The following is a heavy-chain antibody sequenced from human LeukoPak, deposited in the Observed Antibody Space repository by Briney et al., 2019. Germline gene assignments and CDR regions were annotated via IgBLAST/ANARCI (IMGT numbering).Heavy chain of an antibody. CDR1: GYTFTSYD. D-gene: IGHD3-3*01. CDR3: ARAPKLPTYYDFWSGRYYFDY. V-gene: IGHV1-8*01. J-gene: IGHJ4*02. CDR2: MNPNSGNT. Sequence: ASVKVSCKASGYTFTSYDINWVRQATGQGLEWMGWMNPNSGNTGYAQKFQGRVTMTRNTSISTAYMELSSLRSEDTAVYYCARAPKLPTYYDFWSGRYYFDYWGQGTLVTVSS.